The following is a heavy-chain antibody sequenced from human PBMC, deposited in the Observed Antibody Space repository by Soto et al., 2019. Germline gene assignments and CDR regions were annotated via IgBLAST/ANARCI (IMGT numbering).Heavy chain of an antibody. CDR2: IYYSGST. V-gene: IGHV4-61*01. D-gene: IGHD5-12*01. J-gene: IGHJ6*02. Sequence: PSGTLSLTCTVSGGSVSSGSYYWSWIRQPPGKGLEWIGYIYYSGSTNYNPSLKSRVTISVDTSKNQFSLKLSSVTAADTAVYYCARDPLRPNYYYGMAVWGQGTTVTVSS. CDR3: ARDPLRPNYYYGMAV. CDR1: GGSVSSGSYY.